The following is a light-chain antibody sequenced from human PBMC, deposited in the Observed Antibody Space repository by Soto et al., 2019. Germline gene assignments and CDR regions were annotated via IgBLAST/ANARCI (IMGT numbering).Light chain of an antibody. J-gene: IGKJ1*01. CDR3: QQSNNWHPCT. Sequence: EIDMKQSPAKLSVSQGERSTLSYRAIQSVGSDLAWDQNTPGQPPRLLIYGASTRATGIPGRFSGSGSGTEFTLTISSLQSEDFAVYFCQQSNNWHPCTFGQRTKLDFK. V-gene: IGKV3-15*01. CDR1: QSVGSD. CDR2: GAS.